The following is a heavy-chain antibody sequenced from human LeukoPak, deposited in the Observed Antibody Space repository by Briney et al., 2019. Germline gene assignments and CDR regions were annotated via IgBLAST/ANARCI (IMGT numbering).Heavy chain of an antibody. V-gene: IGHV4-34*01. CDR1: GFTFTTYS. J-gene: IGHJ2*01. CDR2: ISHGGST. CDR3: ARNFDL. Sequence: PGGSLRLSCAASGFTFTTYSMNWVRQAPGKGLEWIGEISHGGSTKYNPSLKSRVTISVDTSRNQFSLKLSSVTAADTAVYYCARNFDLWGRGTLVTVSS.